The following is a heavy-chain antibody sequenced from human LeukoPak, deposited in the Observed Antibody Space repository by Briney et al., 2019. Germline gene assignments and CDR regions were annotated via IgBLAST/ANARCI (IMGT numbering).Heavy chain of an antibody. CDR3: LRDYMGI. CDR2: IKEDGSAK. Sequence: GGSLRLSCAASGFTFSSSWMSWVRLAPGQGLEWVANIKEDGSAKYYVDSVKGRFTISRDNAKNSLYLQMNSPRVEDTAVYYCLRDYMGIWGRGTLVTVSS. J-gene: IGHJ4*02. V-gene: IGHV3-7*01. CDR1: GFTFSSSW. D-gene: IGHD7-27*01.